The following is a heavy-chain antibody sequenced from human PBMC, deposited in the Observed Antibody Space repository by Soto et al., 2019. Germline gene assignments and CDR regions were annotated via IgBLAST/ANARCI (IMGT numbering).Heavy chain of an antibody. V-gene: IGHV3-33*01. D-gene: IGHD4-17*01. J-gene: IGHJ6*02. CDR1: GFTFSSYG. CDR3: ARDYGDYDWGEGYYYGMDV. CDR2: IWYDGSNK. Sequence: GGSLRLSCAASGFTFSSYGMHWVRQAPGKGLEWVAVIWYDGSNKYYADSVKGRFTISRDNSKNTLYLQMNSLRAEDTAVYYCARDYGDYDWGEGYYYGMDVWGQWTTVTVSS.